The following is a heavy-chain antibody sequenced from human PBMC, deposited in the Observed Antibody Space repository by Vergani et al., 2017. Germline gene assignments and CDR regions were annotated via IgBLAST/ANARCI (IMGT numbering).Heavy chain of an antibody. V-gene: IGHV3-30*02. CDR3: ARDLAYYHKGSCAY. Sequence: QVQLVQSGGGVVQPGGSLRLSCVASGFTFNRYGMQWVRQAPGKGLEWVAYVFFDGSNEYYADSVKGRFIVSRDNSNDALYLQMNSLRTDDTAVYYCARDLAYYHKGSCAYWGQGSVVTVSS. J-gene: IGHJ4*02. CDR2: VFFDGSNE. D-gene: IGHD2-15*01. CDR1: GFTFNRYG.